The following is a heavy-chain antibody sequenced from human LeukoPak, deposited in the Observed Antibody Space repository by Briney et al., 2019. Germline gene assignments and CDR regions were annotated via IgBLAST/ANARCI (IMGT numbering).Heavy chain of an antibody. CDR1: GFTFSRYS. D-gene: IGHD2-15*01. J-gene: IGHJ4*02. CDR2: ISSSSRYI. Sequence: GGSLRLSCAGSGFTFSRYSMNGVRQAGGRGLEGVSSISSSSRYIYYADWVRGRFTISRDTAKNSLHLQMNSLRAEDTAVYSCARDSPRYCSGGSCYGLDYCGQGTLVTVSS. V-gene: IGHV3-21*01. CDR3: ARDSPRYCSGGSCYGLDY.